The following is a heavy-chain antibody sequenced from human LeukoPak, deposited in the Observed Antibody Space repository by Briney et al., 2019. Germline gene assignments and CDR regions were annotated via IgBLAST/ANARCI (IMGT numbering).Heavy chain of an antibody. CDR1: GGSISSSDW. V-gene: IGHV4-4*02. CDR2: IYHSGST. CDR3: ARSMRHWGSGWYGNWFDP. J-gene: IGHJ5*02. D-gene: IGHD6-19*01. Sequence: AETLSLTCAVSGGSISSSDWWTWVRQPPGKGLEWIGEIYHSGSTYYNPSLKSRVTISVDKSKNQFSLKLSSVTAADTAVYYYARSMRHWGSGWYGNWFDPWGQGTLVTVSS.